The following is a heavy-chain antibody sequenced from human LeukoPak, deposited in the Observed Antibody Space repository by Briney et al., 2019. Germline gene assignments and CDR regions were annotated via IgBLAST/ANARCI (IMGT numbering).Heavy chain of an antibody. V-gene: IGHV3-23*01. CDR3: AKDLAAVAFDY. CDR2: ISGSGGST. D-gene: IGHD6-19*01. CDR1: GFTFSSYG. J-gene: IGHJ4*02. Sequence: GRSLRLSCEASGFTFSSYGMSWVRQAPGKGLEWVSAISGSGGSTYYADSVKGRFTISRDNSKNTLYLQMNSLRAEDTAVYYCAKDLAAVAFDYWGQGTLVTVSS.